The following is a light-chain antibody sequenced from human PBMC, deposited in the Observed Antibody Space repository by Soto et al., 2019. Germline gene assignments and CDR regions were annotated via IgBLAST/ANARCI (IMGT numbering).Light chain of an antibody. CDR1: QSISRW. J-gene: IGKJ5*01. CDR3: QHYNTYST. Sequence: DIAMTQSPSSRSASVGDRVSITCRASQSISRWLAWYPQKPGKAPNALIYDASTLRSGVPSRFSGGGSGTEFTLTIRSLKPDDFATYYCQHYNTYSTFGQGTRVDIK. V-gene: IGKV1-5*01. CDR2: DAS.